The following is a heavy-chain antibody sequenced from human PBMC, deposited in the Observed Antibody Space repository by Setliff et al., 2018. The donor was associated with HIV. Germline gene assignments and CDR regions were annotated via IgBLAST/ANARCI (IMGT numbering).Heavy chain of an antibody. CDR2: IYYSGST. CDR3: ARSPSSNYLYYFDF. V-gene: IGHV4-59*12. Sequence: PSETLSLTCTVSGGSISSYYWSWIRQPPGKGLEGIGNIYYSGSTNYNPSLKSRVTISLDTSKNQFSLKVSSVTAADTAVYYCARSPSSNYLYYFDFWGQGTLVTVS. CDR1: GGSISSYY. J-gene: IGHJ4*02. D-gene: IGHD4-4*01.